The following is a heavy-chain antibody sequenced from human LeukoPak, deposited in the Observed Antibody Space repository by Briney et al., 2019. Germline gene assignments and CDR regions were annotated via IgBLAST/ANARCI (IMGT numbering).Heavy chain of an antibody. Sequence: SGGSLRLSCAASGFTFDDYAMHWVRQAPGKGLEWVSGISWNSGSIGYADSVKGRFTISRDNAKNFLYLQMNSLRAEDMALYYCAKDRGDRPNAAFDIWGQGTMVTVSS. D-gene: IGHD2-21*02. CDR3: AKDRGDRPNAAFDI. CDR2: ISWNSGSI. V-gene: IGHV3-9*03. J-gene: IGHJ3*02. CDR1: GFTFDDYA.